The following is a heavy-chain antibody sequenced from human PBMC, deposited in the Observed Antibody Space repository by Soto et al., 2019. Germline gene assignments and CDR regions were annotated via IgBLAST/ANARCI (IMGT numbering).Heavy chain of an antibody. J-gene: IGHJ4*02. D-gene: IGHD3-22*01. Sequence: ASVKVSCKASGYTFTSYGISWVRQAPGQGLEWMGWISAYNVNTKYSQKFQGRVTVTTDTSTNTAYMELRSLRSADTAVYYYARDQYFYDSSGYRWYYFDYWGQGTLVTVSS. CDR2: ISAYNVNT. CDR1: GYTFTSYG. CDR3: ARDQYFYDSSGYRWYYFDY. V-gene: IGHV1-18*04.